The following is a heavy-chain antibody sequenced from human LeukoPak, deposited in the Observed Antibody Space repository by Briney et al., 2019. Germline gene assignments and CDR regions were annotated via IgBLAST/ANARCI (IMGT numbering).Heavy chain of an antibody. J-gene: IGHJ6*02. CDR3: ARESPYGDYGMDV. D-gene: IGHD4-17*01. CDR2: IGTAGDT. Sequence: GGSLRLSCAASGFTFSSYDMHWVRQATGKGLEWVSAIGTAGDTYYPGSVKGRFTISRENAKNSLYLQMNSLRAGDTAVYYCARESPYGDYGMDVWGQGTTVTVPS. V-gene: IGHV3-13*01. CDR1: GFTFSSYD.